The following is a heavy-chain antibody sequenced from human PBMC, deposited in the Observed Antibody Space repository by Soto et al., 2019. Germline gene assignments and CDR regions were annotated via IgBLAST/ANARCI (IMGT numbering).Heavy chain of an antibody. V-gene: IGHV1-69*02. CDR2: IIPILGIA. CDR3: ASPSNSEGMLFGY. J-gene: IGHJ4*02. Sequence: QVQLVQSGAEVKKPGSSVKVSCKASGGTFSSYTISWVRQAPGQGLEWMGRIIPILGIANYAQKFQGRVTITADKSTSTAYMELSSLRSEDTAVYYCASPSNSEGMLFGYWGQGTLVTVSS. CDR1: GGTFSSYT. D-gene: IGHD2-8*01.